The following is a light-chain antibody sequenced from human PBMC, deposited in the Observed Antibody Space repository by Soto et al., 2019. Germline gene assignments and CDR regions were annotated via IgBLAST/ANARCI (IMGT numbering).Light chain of an antibody. CDR2: EDS. Sequence: QSALTQPASVSGSPGQSITLSCTGTSSDVGSYNLVSWYQQHAGTVPKLIIFEDSKRPSGVPERFSGSRSGTSASLAITGLRAEDEADYYCQSYDSSLTASVFGGGTQLTVL. J-gene: IGLJ7*01. CDR1: SSDVGSYNL. CDR3: QSYDSSLTASV. V-gene: IGLV2-14*02.